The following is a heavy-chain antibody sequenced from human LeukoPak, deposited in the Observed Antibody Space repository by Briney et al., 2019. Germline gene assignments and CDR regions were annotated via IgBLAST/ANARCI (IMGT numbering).Heavy chain of an antibody. V-gene: IGHV3-23*01. CDR3: AKRRMAVAGTDFDY. CDR1: GFTFSDYY. D-gene: IGHD6-19*01. Sequence: GGSLRLSCAASGFTFSDYYMSWVRQAPGKGLEWVSTISGSGGNTYYADSVKGRFSISRDNSKNTLYLQMNSLRAEDTAVYYCAKRRMAVAGTDFDYWGQGTLVTVSS. J-gene: IGHJ4*02. CDR2: ISGSGGNT.